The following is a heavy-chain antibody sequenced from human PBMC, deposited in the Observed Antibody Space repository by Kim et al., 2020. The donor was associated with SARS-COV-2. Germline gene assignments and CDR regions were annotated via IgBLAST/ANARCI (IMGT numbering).Heavy chain of an antibody. D-gene: IGHD5-12*01. CDR3: ARTGYSGFDGPFDY. V-gene: IGHV4-31*03. CDR2: IQYSGST. CDR1: GGYISSSGHY. J-gene: IGHJ4*02. Sequence: SETLSLTCTVSGGYISSSGHYWSWIRQHPGKGLEWIGYIQYSGSTYYNPSLKSRVTISVDTSKNQFSLKLSSVTAADTAVYFCARTGYSGFDGPFDYWGQGTLVTVSS.